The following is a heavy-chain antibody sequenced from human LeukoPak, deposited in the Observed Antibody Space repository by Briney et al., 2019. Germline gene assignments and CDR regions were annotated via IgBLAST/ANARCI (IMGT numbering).Heavy chain of an antibody. D-gene: IGHD3-22*01. Sequence: PGGSLRLSCAASGFTFSSYAKSWVRQAPGKGLEWVSGISGSGDNTYYADSVKGRFTISRDNSKNTLYVQVNSLGTEDTAAYYCAKGSYYDSSGSFYFDYWGQGTLVTVSS. CDR3: AKGSYYDSSGSFYFDY. CDR1: GFTFSSYA. V-gene: IGHV3-23*01. J-gene: IGHJ4*02. CDR2: ISGSGDNT.